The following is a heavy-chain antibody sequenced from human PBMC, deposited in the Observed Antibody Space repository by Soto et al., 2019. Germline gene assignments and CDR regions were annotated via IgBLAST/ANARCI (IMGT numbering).Heavy chain of an antibody. CDR1: GGTFNSYA. Sequence: QVQLVQSGAEVRKPGSSVRVSCKASGGTFNSYAFSWVRQAPGQGLEWMGGIIPVFSATHYAQSFEGRGTISANESTMTVYLDFSSLKSDDTAVYFCASSAVFGVIALTSNTWFDPWGQGTLVILSS. J-gene: IGHJ5*02. CDR2: IIPVFSAT. CDR3: ASSAVFGVIALTSNTWFDP. V-gene: IGHV1-69*01. D-gene: IGHD3-3*01.